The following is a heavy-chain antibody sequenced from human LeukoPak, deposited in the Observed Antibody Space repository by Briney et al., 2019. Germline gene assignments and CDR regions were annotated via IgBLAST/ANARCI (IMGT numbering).Heavy chain of an antibody. Sequence: GRSLRLSCAASGFTFSSYGMHWVRQAPGEGLEWVAVIWYDGSNKYYADSVKGRFTISRDNSKNTLYLQMNSLRAEDTAVYYCARDQGSSLNYYGMDVWGQGTTVTVSS. D-gene: IGHD2-2*01. CDR3: ARDQGSSLNYYGMDV. CDR2: IWYDGSNK. J-gene: IGHJ6*02. V-gene: IGHV3-33*01. CDR1: GFTFSSYG.